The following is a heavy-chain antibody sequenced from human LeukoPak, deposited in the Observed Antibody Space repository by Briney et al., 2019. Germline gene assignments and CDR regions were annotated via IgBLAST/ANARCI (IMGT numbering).Heavy chain of an antibody. J-gene: IGHJ3*02. V-gene: IGHV3-15*01. Sequence: GGSLRLSCACSGFTSCNAWMGWVRQAPGKGLEWVGRIKSKTGGGTTDYAAPVKGRFTISRDDSKNTLYLQMNSLKTEDTAVYYCTTAGAFDIWGQGTMVTVSS. D-gene: IGHD7-27*01. CDR1: GFTSCNAW. CDR2: IKSKTGGGTT. CDR3: TTAGAFDI.